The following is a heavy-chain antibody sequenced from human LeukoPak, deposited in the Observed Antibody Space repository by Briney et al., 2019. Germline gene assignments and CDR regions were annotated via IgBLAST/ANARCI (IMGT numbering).Heavy chain of an antibody. CDR2: IKQDGNEK. CDR1: RFTFTNYW. D-gene: IGHD1-26*01. Sequence: GGSLRLSCAASRFTFTNYWMSWVRQAPGKGLEWVASIKQDGNEKYYVDSVKGRFTISRDNSKNTLYLQMNSLRAEDTAVYYCAKDFSPIVGATSGAFDIWGQGTMVTVSS. CDR3: AKDFSPIVGATSGAFDI. J-gene: IGHJ3*02. V-gene: IGHV3-7*03.